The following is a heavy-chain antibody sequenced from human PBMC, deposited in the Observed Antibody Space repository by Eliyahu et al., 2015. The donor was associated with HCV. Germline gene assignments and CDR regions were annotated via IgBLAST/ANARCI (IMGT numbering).Heavy chain of an antibody. D-gene: IGHD6-19*01. Sequence: QVQLQESGPGLVKPSETLSLTCTVSGGSISSYYWSWIRQPAGKGLEWIGRIYTSGSTNYNSSLKSRVTMSVDTSKNHFSLKLSSVTAADTAVYYCARGGAVAEDDAFDIWGQGTMVTVSS. J-gene: IGHJ3*02. V-gene: IGHV4-4*07. CDR3: ARGGAVAEDDAFDI. CDR2: IYTSGST. CDR1: GGSISSYY.